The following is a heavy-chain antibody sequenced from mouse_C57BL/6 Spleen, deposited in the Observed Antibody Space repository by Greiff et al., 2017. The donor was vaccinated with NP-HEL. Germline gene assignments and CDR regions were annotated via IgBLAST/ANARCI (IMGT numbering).Heavy chain of an antibody. J-gene: IGHJ1*03. CDR1: GFTFSDYY. CDR2: ISNGGGST. Sequence: DVKLQESGGGLVQPGGSLKLSCAASGFTFSDYYMYWFRQTPEKRLEWVAYISNGGGSTYYPDTIKGRFTISRDNAKNTLYLQMSRLKSEDTAMYYCARPYGYDGSWYFDVWGTGTTVTVSS. D-gene: IGHD2-2*01. V-gene: IGHV5-12*01. CDR3: ARPYGYDGSWYFDV.